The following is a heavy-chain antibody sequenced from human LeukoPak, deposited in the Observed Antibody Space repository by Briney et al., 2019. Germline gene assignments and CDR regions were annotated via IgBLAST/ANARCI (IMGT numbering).Heavy chain of an antibody. Sequence: SGGSLRLSCAASGFTFSSYAMSWVRQAPGKGLEWVSAISGSGGSTYYADSVKGRFTISRDNSKNTLYLQMNSLRAEDTAVYYCAKDYADYGGNSATGWGQGTLVTVSS. CDR1: GFTFSSYA. CDR2: ISGSGGST. CDR3: AKDYADYGGNSATG. D-gene: IGHD4-23*01. J-gene: IGHJ4*02. V-gene: IGHV3-23*01.